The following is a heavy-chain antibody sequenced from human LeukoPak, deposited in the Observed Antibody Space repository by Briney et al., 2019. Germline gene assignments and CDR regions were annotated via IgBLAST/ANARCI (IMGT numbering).Heavy chain of an antibody. D-gene: IGHD3-22*01. J-gene: IGHJ4*02. CDR3: ARDGDSSGYLKGYYFDY. CDR2: VTSSGGHM. CDR1: GFIFSDYY. V-gene: IGHV3-11*04. Sequence: PGGSLRLSCAASGFIFSDYYMTWLRQAPGKGLEWVSYVTSSGGHMYYADSAKGRFTISRDNAKNSLDLQMNSLRAEDTAVYYCARDGDSSGYLKGYYFDYWGQGTLVTVSS.